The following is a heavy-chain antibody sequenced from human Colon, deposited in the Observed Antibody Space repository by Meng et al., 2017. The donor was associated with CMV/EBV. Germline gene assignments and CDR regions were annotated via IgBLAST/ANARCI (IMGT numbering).Heavy chain of an antibody. D-gene: IGHD5-12*01. CDR2: IYDRGRP. CDR1: GDSMTLYY. J-gene: IGHJ4*02. CDR3: ARDSRGFLDY. Sequence: TLSLTCIVSGDSMTLYYWTWIRQSPGKGLEFIGNIYDRGRPSYESSLKSRVTIAQDTSKTQFSLKLKSVTAADTAIYYCARDSRGFLDYWGQGILVTVSS. V-gene: IGHV4-59*01.